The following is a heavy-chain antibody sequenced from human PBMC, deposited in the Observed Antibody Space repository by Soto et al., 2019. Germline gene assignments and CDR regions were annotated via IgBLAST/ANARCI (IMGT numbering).Heavy chain of an antibody. CDR1: GYSFTSYR. V-gene: IGHV5-10-1*01. Sequence: ESLKISCKGSGYSFTSYRISWVRQMPGKGLEWMGRIDPSDSYTNYSPSFQGHVTMSADKSINTAYLQWSSLKASDSAMYYCARHKAFYYDNSGAWGQGSLVTVSS. CDR2: IDPSDSYT. J-gene: IGHJ5*02. CDR3: ARHKAFYYDNSGA. D-gene: IGHD3-22*01.